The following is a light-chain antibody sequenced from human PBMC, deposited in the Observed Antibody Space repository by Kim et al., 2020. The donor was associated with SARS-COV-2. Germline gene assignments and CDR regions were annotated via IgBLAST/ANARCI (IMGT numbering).Light chain of an antibody. J-gene: IGKJ2*01. CDR3: MQSTHGPFT. CDR2: KVS. CDR1: QSLVHSDGNTY. Sequence: DVVMTQSPLSLPVTLGQPASISCRSAQSLVHSDGNTYLNWFQQRPGQSPRRLIYKVSNRDSGVPDRFSGSGSGTDFTLKISRVEAEDVGVYHCMQSTHGPFTFGQGTKLEIK. V-gene: IGKV2-30*02.